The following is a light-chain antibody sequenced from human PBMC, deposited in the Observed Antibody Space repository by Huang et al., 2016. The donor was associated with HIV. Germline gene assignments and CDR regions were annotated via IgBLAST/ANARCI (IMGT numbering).Light chain of an antibody. CDR1: QSILHSNGYNY. Sequence: DIVMTQSPVSLSVSPGEPASISCRSSQSILHSNGYNYLDWYLQKPGQSPQLLIYLSSSRASGVPDRFSGSGSVLDFTLKISRVEAEDVGVYYCMQALQTPRTFGQGTRLEMK. CDR3: MQALQTPRT. J-gene: IGKJ5*01. CDR2: LSS. V-gene: IGKV2-28*01.